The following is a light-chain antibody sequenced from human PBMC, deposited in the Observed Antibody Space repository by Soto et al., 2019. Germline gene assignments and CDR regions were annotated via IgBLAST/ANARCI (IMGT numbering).Light chain of an antibody. J-gene: IGKJ2*01. V-gene: IGKV1-39*01. Sequence: DIQMTKNQSSLSASVGDRVTITCRASQSISSYLNWYQQKPGKAPKLLIYAASSLQSGVPSRFSGNGSGTDFTLTISSLQPEDFATYYCQQSYSTPYTFGQGTKVDIK. CDR2: AAS. CDR3: QQSYSTPYT. CDR1: QSISSY.